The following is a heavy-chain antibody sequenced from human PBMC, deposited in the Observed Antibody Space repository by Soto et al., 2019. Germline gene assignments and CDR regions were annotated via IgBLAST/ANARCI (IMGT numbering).Heavy chain of an antibody. J-gene: IGHJ6*02. CDR2: IYYSGST. Sequence: PSETLSLTCTVPCGSVSSGSYYWSWIRQPPGKGLEWIGYIYYSGSTNYNPSLKSRVTISVDTSKNQFSLKLSSVTAADTAVYYCAREGAGGDYVWGSYRPNYYYGMDVWGQGTTVTVS. V-gene: IGHV4-61*01. D-gene: IGHD3-16*02. CDR3: AREGAGGDYVWGSYRPNYYYGMDV. CDR1: CGSVSSGSYY.